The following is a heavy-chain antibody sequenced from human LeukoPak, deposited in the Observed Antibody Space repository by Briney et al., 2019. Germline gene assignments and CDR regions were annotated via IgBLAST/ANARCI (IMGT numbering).Heavy chain of an antibody. Sequence: LAASVKVSCKASGYTFTSYDINWVRQATGQGLEWMGWMNPNSGNTGYAQKFQGRVTMTTDTSTSTAYMELRSLRSDDTAVYYCARVSVGCSSTSCPYYFDYWGQGTLVTVSS. V-gene: IGHV1-8*01. CDR3: ARVSVGCSSTSCPYYFDY. CDR1: GYTFTSYD. D-gene: IGHD2-2*01. J-gene: IGHJ4*02. CDR2: MNPNSGNT.